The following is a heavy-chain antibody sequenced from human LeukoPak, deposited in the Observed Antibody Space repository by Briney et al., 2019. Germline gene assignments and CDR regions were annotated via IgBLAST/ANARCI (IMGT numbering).Heavy chain of an antibody. Sequence: GGSLRLSCAASGFTFSSYGMHWVRQAPGKGLEWVAVIWYDGSNKYYADSVKGRFTISRDNSKSTLYLQMNSLRAEDTAVYYCARDRHGDYSLDYWGQGTLVTVSS. CDR1: GFTFSSYG. J-gene: IGHJ4*02. CDR2: IWYDGSNK. D-gene: IGHD4-17*01. CDR3: ARDRHGDYSLDY. V-gene: IGHV3-33*01.